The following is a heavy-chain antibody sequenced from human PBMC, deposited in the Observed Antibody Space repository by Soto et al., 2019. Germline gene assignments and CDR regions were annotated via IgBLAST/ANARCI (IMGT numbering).Heavy chain of an antibody. V-gene: IGHV3-30*18. D-gene: IGHD2-8*01. Sequence: GGSLRLSCAASGFTFSSYGMHWVRQAPGKGLEWVAVISYDGSNKYYADSVKGRFTISRDNSKNTLYLQMNSLRAEDTAVYYCAKGARLGYCTNGVCYQDYYYGMDVWGQGTTVTVSS. CDR3: AKGARLGYCTNGVCYQDYYYGMDV. J-gene: IGHJ6*02. CDR1: GFTFSSYG. CDR2: ISYDGSNK.